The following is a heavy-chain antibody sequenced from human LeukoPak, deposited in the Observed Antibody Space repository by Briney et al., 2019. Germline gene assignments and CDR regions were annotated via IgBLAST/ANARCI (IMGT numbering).Heavy chain of an antibody. D-gene: IGHD3-10*01. V-gene: IGHV3-7*01. CDR2: IKQDGSEK. CDR1: GFTFSSYW. Sequence: GGSLRLSCAASGFTFSSYWMSWVRQAPGKGLEWVANIKQDGSEKYYVDSVKGRFTISRDNAKNSLYLQMNSLRAEDTAVYYCARGGMVRGVIGSRGHYYMDVWGKGTTVTVSS. J-gene: IGHJ6*03. CDR3: ARGGMVRGVIGSRGHYYMDV.